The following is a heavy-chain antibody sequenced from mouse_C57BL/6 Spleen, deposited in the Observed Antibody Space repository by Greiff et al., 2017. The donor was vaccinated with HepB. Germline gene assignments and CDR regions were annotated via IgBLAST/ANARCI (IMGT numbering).Heavy chain of an antibody. CDR2: INPNNGGT. J-gene: IGHJ4*01. Sequence: EVQLQQSGPELVKPGASVKISCKASGYTFTDYYMNWVKQSHGKSLEWIGDINPNNGGTSFNQKFKGKATLTVDKSSSTAYMELRSLTSEDSAVYYVASPYYGSSYDAMDYWGQGTSVTVSS. V-gene: IGHV1-26*01. CDR1: GYTFTDYY. CDR3: ASPYYGSSYDAMDY. D-gene: IGHD1-1*01.